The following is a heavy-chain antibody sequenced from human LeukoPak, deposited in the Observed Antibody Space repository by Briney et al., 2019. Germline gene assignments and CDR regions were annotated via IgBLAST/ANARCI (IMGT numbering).Heavy chain of an antibody. V-gene: IGHV1-2*02. CDR2: INPNSGDT. J-gene: IGHJ4*02. D-gene: IGHD3-10*01. CDR3: ASVLFSGGRIQDHGDPTFDY. Sequence: ASVKVSCKASGYTFTDYYMHWVRQAPGQGLEWMGWINPNSGDTIYAQNFQGRVTMTRDTSISTAYMDLSRLRSDDTAVYYCASVLFSGGRIQDHGDPTFDYWGQGILVTVSS. CDR1: GYTFTDYY.